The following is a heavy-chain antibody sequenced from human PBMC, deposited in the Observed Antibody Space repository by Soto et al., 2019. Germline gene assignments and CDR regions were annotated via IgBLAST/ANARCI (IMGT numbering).Heavy chain of an antibody. V-gene: IGHV2-5*01. D-gene: IGHD1-1*01. J-gene: IGHJ4*02. CDR3: APRAGLQGNWDGGFFDY. Sequence: QITLKESGPPRVKPTQTLTLTCTFSGFSLSTSGVGVGWIRQPPGKALEWLAFIYWYDDKRYSPSLKTRLTIMKDTSKDQVVLTMTNMDPVDTASYYCAPRAGLQGNWDGGFFDYWGLGTLVTVSS. CDR2: IYWYDDK. CDR1: GFSLSTSGVG.